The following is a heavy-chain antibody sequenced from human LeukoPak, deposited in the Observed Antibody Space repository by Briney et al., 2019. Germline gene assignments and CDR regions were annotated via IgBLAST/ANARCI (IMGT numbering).Heavy chain of an antibody. J-gene: IGHJ5*02. Sequence: ASVKVSCKASGYTFTGYYMHWVRQAPGQGPEWMGWINPNSGGTNYAQKFQGRVTMTRDTSISTAYMELSRLRSDDTAVYYCATFGQTGYQLLYGGFDPWGQGTLVTVSS. D-gene: IGHD2-2*02. CDR1: GYTFTGYY. V-gene: IGHV1-2*02. CDR2: INPNSGGT. CDR3: ATFGQTGYQLLYGGFDP.